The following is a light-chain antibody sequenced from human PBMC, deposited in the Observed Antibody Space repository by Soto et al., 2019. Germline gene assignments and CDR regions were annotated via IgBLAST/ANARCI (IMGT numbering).Light chain of an antibody. J-gene: IGKJ4*01. CDR2: DAS. CDR1: QDIGDY. V-gene: IGKV1-33*01. Sequence: DIQMTQSPSSLSASVGDRVTITCQASQDIGDYLNWYQQKPRKAPKLLIYDASNVETGVPSRFSGSGSGTDFTFTISSLQPEDTGTYFCQQYDNLPLTFGGGTKVEI. CDR3: QQYDNLPLT.